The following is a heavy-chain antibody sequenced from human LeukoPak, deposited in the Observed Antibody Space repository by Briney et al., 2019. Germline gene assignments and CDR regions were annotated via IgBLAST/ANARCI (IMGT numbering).Heavy chain of an antibody. J-gene: IGHJ5*02. V-gene: IGHV3-74*03. CDR1: GFTFSGFG. CDR2: IKNDGTTT. Sequence: GGSLRLSCAASGFTFSGFGMHWVRHAPGKGLVWVARIKNDGTTTTYADSVKGRFTISRDNAKNILYLQMNSLRAEDTAVYYCAKSDWFDPWGQGTLVTVSS. CDR3: AKSDWFDP.